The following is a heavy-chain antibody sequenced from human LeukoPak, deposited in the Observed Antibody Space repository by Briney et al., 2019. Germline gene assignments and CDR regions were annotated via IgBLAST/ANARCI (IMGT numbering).Heavy chain of an antibody. J-gene: IGHJ4*02. CDR1: GYTFTGYY. V-gene: IGHV1-2*02. D-gene: IGHD2-2*02. CDR3: ARLNIPMGTFDY. Sequence: ASVKVSCKASGYTFTGYYMHWVRQAPGQGPEWMGWINPDSGGTNYAQKFQGRVTMTRDTSISTAYMELSRLTSDDTAVYFCARLNIPMGTFDYWGQGTLVTVSS. CDR2: INPDSGGT.